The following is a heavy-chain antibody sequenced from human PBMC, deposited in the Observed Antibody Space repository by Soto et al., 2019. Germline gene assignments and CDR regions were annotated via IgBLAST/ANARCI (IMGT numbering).Heavy chain of an antibody. D-gene: IGHD3-10*01. Sequence: QITLKESGPTLVKPTQTLTLTCTFSGFSLSTSGVGVGWIRQPPGKALEWLALIYWDDDKRYSPSLKSRLTTTXYTSKNPVVPTITNVDPVDTATYSRAPIRMGSYFGYWGQGTLVTVSS. J-gene: IGHJ4*02. CDR2: IYWDDDK. V-gene: IGHV2-5*02. CDR1: GFSLSTSGVG. CDR3: APIRMGSYFGY.